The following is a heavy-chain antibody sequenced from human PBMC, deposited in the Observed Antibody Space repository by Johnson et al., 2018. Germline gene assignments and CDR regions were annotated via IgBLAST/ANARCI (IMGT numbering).Heavy chain of an antibody. J-gene: IGHJ6*04. CDR2: ISSNGGST. V-gene: IGHV3-64*01. Sequence: EVQLVESGGGLVQPGGSLRLSCAASGFTFSSYAMHWVRQAPGKGLEYVSAISSNGGSTYSANSVKGRFTIARDNSKNTLYLQMGSLRAEDMAVYYCARVGAPLDVWGKGTTVTVSS. CDR1: GFTFSSYA. CDR3: ARVGAPLDV.